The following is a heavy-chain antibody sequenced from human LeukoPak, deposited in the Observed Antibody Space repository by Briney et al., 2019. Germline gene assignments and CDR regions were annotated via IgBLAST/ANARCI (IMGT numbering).Heavy chain of an antibody. CDR1: GGSISSYY. D-gene: IGHD3-16*01. CDR2: VSYSGST. V-gene: IGHV4-59*01. J-gene: IGHJ6*02. CDR3: ARGGNYNYYYGMDV. Sequence: SETLSLTCTVSGGSISSYYWSWVRQPPGKGLEWIGYVSYSGSTDYNPSLKSRVIISIDTSKNQFSLKLSSVTAADTAVYYCARGGNYNYYYGMDVWGQGTTVTVSS.